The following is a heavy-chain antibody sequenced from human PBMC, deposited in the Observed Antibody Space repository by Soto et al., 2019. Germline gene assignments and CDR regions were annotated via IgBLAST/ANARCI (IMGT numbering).Heavy chain of an antibody. J-gene: IGHJ5*02. V-gene: IGHV1-18*04. Sequence: QAQLVQSGAEVKNPGDSVKVSCRASGYTFSTYGVSWVRQAPGQGLEWIGWISGYSGNTRYAQNCQGRVAMTKDTSTSTVYMELRSLRSDDTAVYYCARQGSNVRGGGSPWGQGTVVTVSS. CDR3: ARQGSNVRGGGSP. D-gene: IGHD3-16*01. CDR1: GYTFSTYG. CDR2: ISGYSGNT.